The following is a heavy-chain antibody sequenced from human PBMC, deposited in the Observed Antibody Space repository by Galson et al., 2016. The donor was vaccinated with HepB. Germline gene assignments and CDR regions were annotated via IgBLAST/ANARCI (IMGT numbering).Heavy chain of an antibody. J-gene: IGHJ3*02. CDR2: ISGDGGST. Sequence: SLRLSCAASGFTFTSFAMNRFRQAPGKGLEWVSGISGDGGSTYFADSVKGRFTISRDNSKNTVDLQMNSLRAEDTAVYYCAGSYSGRKGASDIWGQGTMVTVSS. D-gene: IGHD1-26*01. V-gene: IGHV3-23*01. CDR1: GFTFTSFA. CDR3: AGSYSGRKGASDI.